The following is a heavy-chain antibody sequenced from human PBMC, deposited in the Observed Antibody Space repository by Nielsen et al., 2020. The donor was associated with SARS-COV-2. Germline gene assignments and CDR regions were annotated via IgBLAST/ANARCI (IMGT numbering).Heavy chain of an antibody. J-gene: IGHJ4*02. CDR3: VSPFDF. Sequence: GGSLRLSCAASGFTFSSYNMNWVRQAPGKGLECVSVIYGDGATTYYADSVRGRFTISRDNSKNMLYLQMNSLRGDDTAVYFCVSPFDFWGRGTLVTVSS. V-gene: IGHV3-23*03. CDR1: GFTFSSYN. CDR2: IYGDGATT.